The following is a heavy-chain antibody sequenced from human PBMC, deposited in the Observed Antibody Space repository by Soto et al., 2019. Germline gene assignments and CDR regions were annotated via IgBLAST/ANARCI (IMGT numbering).Heavy chain of an antibody. Sequence: GGSLRLSCAASGFTFSSYSMNWVRQAPGKGLEWVAVIRNDGSIEYYVDSVKGRFTISRDNSKNALFLQMNSLRVEDTAIYYCAKGRCTNDCSGFDSWGQGTLVTVS. CDR3: AKGRCTNDCSGFDS. D-gene: IGHD2-8*01. CDR2: IRNDGSIE. J-gene: IGHJ4*02. CDR1: GFTFSSYS. V-gene: IGHV3-30*02.